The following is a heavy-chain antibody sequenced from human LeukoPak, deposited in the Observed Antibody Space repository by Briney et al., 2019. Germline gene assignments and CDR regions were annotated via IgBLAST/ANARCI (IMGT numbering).Heavy chain of an antibody. V-gene: IGHV3-72*01. Sequence: GGSLRLSCAVSGFTLSDYYMDWVRPAPGKGLEWVGRMRNKANGYTTEYAASVKGRFSISRDDSKNSLYLQMNSLKTEDTAVYYCVRGGDSSNRKRSLGFWGQGTLVTVSS. CDR1: GFTLSDYY. CDR3: VRGGDSSNRKRSLGF. CDR2: MRNKANGYTT. J-gene: IGHJ4*02. D-gene: IGHD6-13*01.